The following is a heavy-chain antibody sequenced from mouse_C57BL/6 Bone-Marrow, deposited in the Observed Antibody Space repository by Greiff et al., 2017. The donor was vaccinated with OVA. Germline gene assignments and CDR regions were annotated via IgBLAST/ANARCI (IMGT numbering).Heavy chain of an antibody. CDR2: INPNNGGT. V-gene: IGHV1-26*01. CDR1: GYTFTDYY. J-gene: IGHJ4*01. CDR3: ASRGGWLLRAMDY. D-gene: IGHD2-3*01. Sequence: VQLQQSGPELVKPGASVKISCKASGYTFTDYYMNWVKQSHGKSLEWIGDINPNNGGTSYNQKFKGKATLTVDKSSSTAYMELRSLTSEDSAVYYCASRGGWLLRAMDYWGQGTSVTVSS.